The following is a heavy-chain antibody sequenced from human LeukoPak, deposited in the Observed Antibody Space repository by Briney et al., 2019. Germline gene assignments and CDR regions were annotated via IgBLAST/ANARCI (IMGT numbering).Heavy chain of an antibody. Sequence: SETLSLTCAVYGGSFSGYYWSWIRQPPGKGLEWIGEINHSGSTNYNPSLKSRVTISVDTSKSQFSLKLSSVTAADTAVYYCARGITAAGRSFYYWGQGTLVTVSS. J-gene: IGHJ4*02. CDR1: GGSFSGYY. CDR2: INHSGST. CDR3: ARGITAAGRSFYY. D-gene: IGHD6-13*01. V-gene: IGHV4-34*01.